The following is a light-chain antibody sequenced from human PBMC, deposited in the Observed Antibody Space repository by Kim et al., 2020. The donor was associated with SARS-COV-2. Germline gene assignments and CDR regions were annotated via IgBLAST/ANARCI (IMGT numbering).Light chain of an antibody. Sequence: EIVMTQSPATLSVSPGERATLSCRASQTVSSNVAWYQKKPGQAPRLLIYGASTRATGIPARFSGSGSGTEFTLTISSLQSEDFAVYYCQQYNKWLTFGGGTKVEI. V-gene: IGKV3-15*01. CDR2: GAS. CDR3: QQYNKWLT. CDR1: QTVSSN. J-gene: IGKJ4*01.